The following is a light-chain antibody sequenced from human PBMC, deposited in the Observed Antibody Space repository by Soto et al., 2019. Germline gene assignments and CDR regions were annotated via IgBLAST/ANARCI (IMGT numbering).Light chain of an antibody. V-gene: IGKV3-20*01. CDR2: GAS. CDR1: QSVSSSY. Sequence: EIVLPQSPGTLSLSPGERATLSCRASQSVSSSYLAWYQQKPGQAPRLLIYGASSRATGIPDRFSGSGSGTDFTLTISRLEPEDGAVDYGQQDGSSPLWTFGQGTKVDIK. CDR3: QQDGSSPLWT. J-gene: IGKJ1*01.